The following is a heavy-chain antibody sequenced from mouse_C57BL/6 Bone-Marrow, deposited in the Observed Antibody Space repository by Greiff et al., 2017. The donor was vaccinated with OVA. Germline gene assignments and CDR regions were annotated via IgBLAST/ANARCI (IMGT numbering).Heavy chain of an antibody. CDR1: GYTFTDYY. D-gene: IGHD1-1*01. CDR3: AREVYYGSRIDY. J-gene: IGHJ2*01. Sequence: QVQLQQSGAELVRPGASVKLSCKASGYTFTDYYINWVKQRPGQGLEWIARIYPGSGNTYYNEKFKGKATLTAEKSSSTAYMQLSSLTSEDSAVYFCAREVYYGSRIDYWGQGTTLTVSS. CDR2: IYPGSGNT. V-gene: IGHV1-76*01.